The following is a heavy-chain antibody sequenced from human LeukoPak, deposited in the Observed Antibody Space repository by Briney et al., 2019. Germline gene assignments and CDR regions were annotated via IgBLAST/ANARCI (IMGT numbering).Heavy chain of an antibody. D-gene: IGHD6-19*01. CDR2: IHMTGRT. J-gene: IGHJ6*03. Sequence: SETLSLTCTVSGVSFSNFQWSWIRQSPVKGLEWIGNIHMTGRTDYNPSLKSRVTISVDTSKNQFSLKLSSVTAADTAVYYCARLVNSGWYGYYYYYMDVWGKGTTVTVSS. CDR3: ARLVNSGWYGYYYYYMDV. V-gene: IGHV4-4*09. CDR1: GVSFSNFQ.